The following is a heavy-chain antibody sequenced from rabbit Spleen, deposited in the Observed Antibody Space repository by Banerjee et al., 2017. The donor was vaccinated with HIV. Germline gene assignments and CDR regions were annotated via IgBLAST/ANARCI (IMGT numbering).Heavy chain of an antibody. CDR3: ARWNTGSHSYYAYNL. J-gene: IGHJ4*01. CDR2: IIGGGSGST. V-gene: IGHV1S40*01. D-gene: IGHD1-1*01. CDR1: GFTITSSYY. Sequence: QSLQESGGDLVKPGGSLALTCKASGFTITSSYYMCWVRQAPGKGLEWIACIIGGGSGSTYYASWAKGRFTIPSNTNQNTVTLQMTSLTAADTATYFCARWNTGSHSYYAYNLWGPGTLVTVS.